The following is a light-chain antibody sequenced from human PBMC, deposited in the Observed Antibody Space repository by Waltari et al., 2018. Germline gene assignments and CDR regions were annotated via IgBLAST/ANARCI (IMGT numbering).Light chain of an antibody. Sequence: SSELTQDPAVSVALGQTVRITCQGASLRTYYVSWFHQKPGQAPALVIYGKNNRPSGIPDRFSASSSGSTASLTIIGAQAEDEADDYCHSRDSSGNVLIGGGTKLTVV. CDR2: GKN. V-gene: IGLV3-19*01. CDR1: SLRTYY. J-gene: IGLJ2*01. CDR3: HSRDSSGNVL.